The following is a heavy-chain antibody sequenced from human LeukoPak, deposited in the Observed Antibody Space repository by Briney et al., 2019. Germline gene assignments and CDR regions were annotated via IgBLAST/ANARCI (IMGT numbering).Heavy chain of an antibody. V-gene: IGHV3-7*01. CDR3: ARDDCSTPTCFPYYYYGMDV. J-gene: IGHJ6*02. D-gene: IGHD2-2*01. Sequence: RGSLRLSCAASGFTFSRFWMGWVREAPGKGLEWVANIKQDGSEKYYADSVKGRFTISRDNAKNSLYLQMNSLRAEDSAVYYCARDDCSTPTCFPYYYYGMDVWGQGTTVTVSS. CDR1: GFTFSRFW. CDR2: IKQDGSEK.